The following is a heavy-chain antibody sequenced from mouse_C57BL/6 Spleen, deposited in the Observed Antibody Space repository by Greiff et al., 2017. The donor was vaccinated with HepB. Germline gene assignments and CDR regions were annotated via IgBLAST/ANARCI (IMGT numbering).Heavy chain of an antibody. J-gene: IGHJ2*01. CDR1: GFTFSSYA. V-gene: IGHV5-4*03. CDR2: ISDGGSYT. CDR3: ARVSGDY. Sequence: DVMLVESGGGLVKPGGSLKLSCAASGFTFSSYAMSWVRQTPEKRLEWVATISDGGSYTYYPDNVKGRFTISRDNAKNNLYLQMSHLKSEDTAMYYCARVSGDYWGQGTTLTVSS.